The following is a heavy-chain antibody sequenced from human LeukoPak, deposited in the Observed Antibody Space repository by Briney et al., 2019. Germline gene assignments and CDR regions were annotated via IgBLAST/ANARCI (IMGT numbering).Heavy chain of an antibody. Sequence: GGSLRLSCAASGFTFSSYWMSWVRQAPGKGLEWVANIKQDGSEKYYVDSVKGRFTISRDNAKNSLYLQMNSLRAEDTAVYYCARVEFKEDFGVVIMDPGAFDIWGQGTMVTVSS. CDR2: IKQDGSEK. D-gene: IGHD3-3*01. CDR3: ARVEFKEDFGVVIMDPGAFDI. CDR1: GFTFSSYW. J-gene: IGHJ3*02. V-gene: IGHV3-7*01.